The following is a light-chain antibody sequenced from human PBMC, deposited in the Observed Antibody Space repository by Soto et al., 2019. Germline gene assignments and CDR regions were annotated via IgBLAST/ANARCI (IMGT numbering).Light chain of an antibody. V-gene: IGLV2-14*01. J-gene: IGLJ1*01. CDR3: SSYTSSATYV. CDR1: SSDVGAYNY. CDR2: DVS. Sequence: QSALTQPASVTVSPGQSSSISCTGTSSDVGAYNYVSWYQQHPGKAPKLIIYDVSNRPSGVSNRFSGSKSGNTASLSISGLQAEDEADFYCSSYTSSATYVFGTGTKVTVL.